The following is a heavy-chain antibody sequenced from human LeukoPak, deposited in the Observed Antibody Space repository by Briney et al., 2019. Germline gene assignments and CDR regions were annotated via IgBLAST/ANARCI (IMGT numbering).Heavy chain of an antibody. CDR3: ARRGLWFGERYGMDV. D-gene: IGHD3-10*01. V-gene: IGHV1-46*01. CDR1: GYTFTSYY. J-gene: IGHJ6*02. Sequence: GASVNASCKASGYTFTSYYMRWVRQAPGQGLEWMGIINPSGGSTSYAQKFQGRVTMTRDTSTSTVYMELSSLRSEDTAVYYCARRGLWFGERYGMDVWGQGTTVTVSS. CDR2: INPSGGST.